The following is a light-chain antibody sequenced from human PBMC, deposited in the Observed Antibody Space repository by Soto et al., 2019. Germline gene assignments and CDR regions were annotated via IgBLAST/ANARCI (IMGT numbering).Light chain of an antibody. J-gene: IGLJ2*01. V-gene: IGLV6-57*04. CDR1: SDDIAYNY. CDR2: KDT. Sequence: NFMLTQPHSVSESPGKTVTISCTRSSDDIAYNYVQWFQQRPGSAPTTVIYKDTQRPSGVPDRFSGSIDSSSNSASLTISGLKTEDEADYFCQSYYSSDVVFGGGTKLTVL. CDR3: QSYYSSDVV.